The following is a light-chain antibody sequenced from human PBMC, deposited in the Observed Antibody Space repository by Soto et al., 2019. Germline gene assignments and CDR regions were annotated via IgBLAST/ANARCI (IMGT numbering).Light chain of an antibody. CDR2: EVS. CDR3: SSYSGSNNFV. J-gene: IGLJ1*01. Sequence: QSVLTQPPSASGSPGQSVTISCTGTSNDVGAYNYVSWYQQHPGKAPKLILYEVSKRPSGVPDRFSGARSGNTASLTVSGLQAEDEADYYCSSYSGSNNFVLGTGTKLTVL. V-gene: IGLV2-8*01. CDR1: SNDVGAYNY.